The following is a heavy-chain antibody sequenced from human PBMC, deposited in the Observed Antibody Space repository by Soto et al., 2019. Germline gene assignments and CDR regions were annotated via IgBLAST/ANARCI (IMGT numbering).Heavy chain of an antibody. CDR1: GGSISSSSYY. D-gene: IGHD5-18*01. Sequence: PSETLSLTCTVSGGSISSSSYYWGWIRQPPGKGLEWIGSIYYSGSTYYNPSLKSRVTISVDTSKNQFSLKLSPVTAADTAVYYCARRDVDTAMAARLQYYFDYWGQGTLVTVSS. V-gene: IGHV4-39*01. CDR3: ARRDVDTAMAARLQYYFDY. J-gene: IGHJ4*02. CDR2: IYYSGST.